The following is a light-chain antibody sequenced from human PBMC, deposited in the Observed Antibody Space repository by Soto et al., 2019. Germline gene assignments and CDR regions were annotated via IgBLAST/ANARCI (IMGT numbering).Light chain of an antibody. Sequence: IQVTQSPPSLSASVGDTITITCRATQYIGNYLNWYQVQPGQAPKLLIYSASTLQIGVPSRLGGNLSGIPFTLTINTLQSDEVASDDGQSNYILPWTFGQGTKVDIK. CDR2: SAS. V-gene: IGKV1-39*01. CDR3: QSNYILPWT. J-gene: IGKJ1*01. CDR1: QYIGNY.